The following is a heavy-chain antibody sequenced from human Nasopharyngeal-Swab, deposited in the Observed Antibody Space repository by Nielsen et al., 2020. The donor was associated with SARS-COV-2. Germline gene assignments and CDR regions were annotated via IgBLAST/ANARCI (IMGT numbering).Heavy chain of an antibody. CDR3: VKDPRGKYAFDI. CDR2: IAHDASNE. Sequence: GESLKISCAASGFTFSSFGMHWVRQAPGKGLEWVAFIAHDASNEYYGDSVKGRFPISRDSYKNTLYLQMSSLRAEDTAVYWCVKDPRGKYAFDIWGQGTMVTVSS. D-gene: IGHD3-16*01. CDR1: GFTFSSFG. V-gene: IGHV3-30*18. J-gene: IGHJ3*02.